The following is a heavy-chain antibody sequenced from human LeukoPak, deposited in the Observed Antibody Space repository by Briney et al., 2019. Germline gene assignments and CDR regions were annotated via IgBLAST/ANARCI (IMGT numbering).Heavy chain of an antibody. J-gene: IGHJ4*02. D-gene: IGHD6-19*01. V-gene: IGHV1-3*01. CDR2: INAGNGNT. CDR1: GYTFTSYV. CDR3: ARGYSSGSFDY. Sequence: ASVKVSCKASGYTFTSYVMRWVRQAPGQRLEWMGWINAGNGNTKYSQKFQGRVTITRDTSASTAYMELSSLRSEDTAVYYCARGYSSGSFDYWGQGTLVTVSS.